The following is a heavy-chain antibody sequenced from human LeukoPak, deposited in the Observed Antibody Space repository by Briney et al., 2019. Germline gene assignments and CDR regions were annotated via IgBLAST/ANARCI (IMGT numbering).Heavy chain of an antibody. Sequence: GGSLRLSCAASGFTFSSYWMTWVRQAPGKGLEWVANIKQDGSERYYVDSVRGRFTISRDNAKNSLYLQMYSLRAEDTAVYYCARAGALRPDYWGQGALVTVSS. CDR2: IKQDGSER. CDR1: GFTFSSYW. CDR3: ARAGALRPDY. V-gene: IGHV3-7*03. J-gene: IGHJ4*02.